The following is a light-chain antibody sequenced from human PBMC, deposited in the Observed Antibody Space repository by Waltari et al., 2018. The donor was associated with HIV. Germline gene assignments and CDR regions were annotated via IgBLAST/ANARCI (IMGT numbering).Light chain of an antibody. J-gene: IGLJ2*01. CDR2: EVN. CDR3: SSYAGINPVI. V-gene: IGLV2-8*01. Sequence: QSALTQPPSASGSLGQSVTISCTGSSRDVGRYDYVSWYQQPPGHSPTRLIFEVNKRPSGVPDRFSGSKSGNTASLTVSGLQAEDEAEYSCSSYAGINPVIFGGGTTLTVL. CDR1: SRDVGRYDY.